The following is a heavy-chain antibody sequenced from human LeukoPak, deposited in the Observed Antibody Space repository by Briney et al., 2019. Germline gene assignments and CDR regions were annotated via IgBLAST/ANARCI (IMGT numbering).Heavy chain of an antibody. V-gene: IGHV1-2*02. CDR1: GYTFTGYY. J-gene: IGHJ5*02. D-gene: IGHD2-15*01. CDR3: ARDGGYCSGGSCYSWFDP. CDR2: INPNSGGT. Sequence: ASVKVSCKASGYTFTGYYMHWVRQAPGQGLEWMGWINPNSGGTNYAQKFQGRVTMTRDTSISTAYMELSRLRSDDTAVYYCARDGGYCSGGSCYSWFDPWGQGTLVTVSS.